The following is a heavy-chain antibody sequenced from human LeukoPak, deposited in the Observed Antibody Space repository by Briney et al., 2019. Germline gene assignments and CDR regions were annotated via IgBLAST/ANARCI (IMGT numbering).Heavy chain of an antibody. CDR3: ARGPWIQLWNDAFDI. CDR1: GFTFSSYG. CDR2: IRYDGSNK. D-gene: IGHD5-18*01. V-gene: IGHV3-30*02. J-gene: IGHJ3*02. Sequence: GGSLRLSCAASGFTFSSYGMHWVRQAPGKGLEWVAFIRYDGSNKYYADSVKGRFTISRDNSKNTLYLQMNSLRAEDTAVYYCARGPWIQLWNDAFDIWGQGTMVTVSS.